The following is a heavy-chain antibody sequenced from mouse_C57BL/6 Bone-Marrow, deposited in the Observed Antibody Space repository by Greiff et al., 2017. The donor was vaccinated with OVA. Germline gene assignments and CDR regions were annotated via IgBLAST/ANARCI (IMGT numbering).Heavy chain of an antibody. CDR3: ARDGLLAY. J-gene: IGHJ3*01. CDR1: GFSLTSYG. D-gene: IGHD2-3*01. CDR2: IWSGGST. V-gene: IGHV2-2*01. Sequence: VQLQQSGPGLVQPSQSLSITCTVSGFSLTSYGVHWVRQSPGKGLEWLGVIWSGGSTDYNAAFISRLSISKDNSKSQVFFKMNSLQADDTAIYYCARDGLLAYWGQGTLVTVSA.